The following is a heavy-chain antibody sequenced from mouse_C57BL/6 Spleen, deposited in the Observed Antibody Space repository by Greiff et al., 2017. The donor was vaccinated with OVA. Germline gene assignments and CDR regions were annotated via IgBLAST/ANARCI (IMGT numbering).Heavy chain of an antibody. CDR3: ANGELTRDYFDY. Sequence: EVQLVESGGGLVKPGGSLKLSCAASGFTFSDYGLHWVRQAPEKGLEWVAYISRGSSTIYYADTVKGRFTISRDNAKNTLFLQMTSLRSEDTAMYYCANGELTRDYFDYWGQGTTLTVSS. J-gene: IGHJ2*01. V-gene: IGHV5-17*01. CDR1: GFTFSDYG. D-gene: IGHD1-3*01. CDR2: ISRGSSTI.